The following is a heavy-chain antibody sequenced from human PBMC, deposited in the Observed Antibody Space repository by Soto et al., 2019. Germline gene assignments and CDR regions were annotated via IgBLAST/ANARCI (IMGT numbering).Heavy chain of an antibody. V-gene: IGHV4-39*01. CDR2: IYYSGST. D-gene: IGHD3-16*02. CDR1: GGSISSSSYY. J-gene: IGHJ6*03. Sequence: PSETLSLTCTVSGGSISSSSYYWGWIRQPPGKGLEWIGSIYYSGSTNYNPSLKSRVTISVDTSKNQFSLKLSSVTAADTAVYYCARQNYDYIWGSYRFNYYYMDVWGKGTTVTVSS. CDR3: ARQNYDYIWGSYRFNYYYMDV.